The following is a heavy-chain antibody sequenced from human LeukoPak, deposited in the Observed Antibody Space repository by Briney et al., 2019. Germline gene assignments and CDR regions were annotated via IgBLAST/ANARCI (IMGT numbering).Heavy chain of an antibody. D-gene: IGHD1-26*01. CDR3: AKNLRYTGSWQYDY. J-gene: IGHJ4*02. Sequence: GGSLRLSCAASGFTFSSYSMNWVRQAPGKGLEWVSYISSSSGTIYYADSVKGRFTISRDNSKNTLYLQMNSLTAEDTAIYYCAKNLRYTGSWQYDYWGQGTLVTVSS. V-gene: IGHV3-48*01. CDR1: GFTFSSYS. CDR2: ISSSSGTI.